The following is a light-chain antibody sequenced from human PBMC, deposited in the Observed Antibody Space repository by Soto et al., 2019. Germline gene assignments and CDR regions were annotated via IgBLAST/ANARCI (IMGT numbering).Light chain of an antibody. Sequence: EIVLTQYPGTLSFSPGARYTLSRTASQGVSSDSLAWYQQKPGQAPRLLIYGAYTRATGITARFSGSGSGTEFTLTISSLQSEDFAVYYCQPYNNWPRTFGQGTEVDIK. CDR1: QGVSSD. J-gene: IGKJ1*01. CDR3: QPYNNWPRT. V-gene: IGKV3-15*01. CDR2: GAY.